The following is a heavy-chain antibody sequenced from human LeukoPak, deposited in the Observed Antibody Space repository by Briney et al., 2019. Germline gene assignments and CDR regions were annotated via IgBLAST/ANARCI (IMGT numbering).Heavy chain of an antibody. CDR3: ATAPLGSYVYYFDY. CDR2: FDPEDGET. J-gene: IGHJ4*02. Sequence: ASVKVSCKASGYTFTGYYMHWVRQAPGKGLEWMGGFDPEDGETIYAQKFQGRVTMTEDTSTDTAYMELSSLRSEDTAVYYCATAPLGSYVYYFDYWGQGTLVTVSS. D-gene: IGHD1-26*01. CDR1: GYTFTGYY. V-gene: IGHV1-24*01.